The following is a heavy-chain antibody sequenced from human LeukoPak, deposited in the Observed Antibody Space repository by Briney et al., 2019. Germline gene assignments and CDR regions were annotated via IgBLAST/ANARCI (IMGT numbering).Heavy chain of an antibody. V-gene: IGHV3-33*06. Sequence: PGGSLRLSCAASGFTFSSYGMHWVRQAPGKGLEWVAVIWYDGSNKYYADSVKGRFTISRDNSKNTLYLQMNSPRAEDTAVYYCAKGLDSSGWYSDYWGQGTLVTVSS. CDR3: AKGLDSSGWYSDY. CDR1: GFTFSSYG. J-gene: IGHJ4*02. D-gene: IGHD6-19*01. CDR2: IWYDGSNK.